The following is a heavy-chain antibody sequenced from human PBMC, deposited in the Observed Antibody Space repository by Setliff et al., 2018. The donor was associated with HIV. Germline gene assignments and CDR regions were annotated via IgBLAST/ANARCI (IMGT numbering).Heavy chain of an antibody. CDR1: GGSFSGYY. J-gene: IGHJ4*02. CDR2: INHSGST. Sequence: PSETLSLTCAVYGGSFSGYYWSWIRQPPGKGLEWIGEINHSGSTNLNPSLKSRVTISVDTSKNQFSPKLSSVTAADTAVYYCARGGPTAAGTLLLVGYFDYWGQGTLVTVS. D-gene: IGHD6-13*01. V-gene: IGHV4-34*01. CDR3: ARGGPTAAGTLLLVGYFDY.